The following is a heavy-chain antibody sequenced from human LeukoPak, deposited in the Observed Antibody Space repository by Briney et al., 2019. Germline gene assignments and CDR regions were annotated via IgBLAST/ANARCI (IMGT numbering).Heavy chain of an antibody. V-gene: IGHV3-7*01. D-gene: IGHD6-19*01. CDR2: IKEDGSIQ. CDR3: ARDVWTGVAVSDY. J-gene: IGHJ4*02. Sequence: GGSLRLSCVASGFTFRNYWMTWVRQAPGKGLEWLANIKEDGSIQYYLDSVRGRFTISRDNAKTSVYLQLNSLRADDTAVYYCARDVWTGVAVSDYWGQGTLVTVSS. CDR1: GFTFRNYW.